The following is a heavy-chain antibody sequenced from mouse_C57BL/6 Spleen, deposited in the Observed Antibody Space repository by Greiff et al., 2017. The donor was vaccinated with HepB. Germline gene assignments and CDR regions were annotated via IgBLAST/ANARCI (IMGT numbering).Heavy chain of an antibody. CDR3: ARESAQAGAMDY. CDR1: GYTFTSYW. J-gene: IGHJ4*01. CDR2: IHPNSGST. D-gene: IGHD3-2*02. V-gene: IGHV1-64*01. Sequence: VQLQQPGAELVKPGASVKLSCKASGYTFTSYWMHWVKQRPGQGLEWIGMIHPNSGSTNYNEKFKSKATLTVDKSSSTAYMQLSSLTSEDSAVYYCARESAQAGAMDYWGQGTSVTVSS.